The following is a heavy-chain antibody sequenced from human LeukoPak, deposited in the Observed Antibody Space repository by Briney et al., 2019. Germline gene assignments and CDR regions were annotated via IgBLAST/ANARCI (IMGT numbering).Heavy chain of an antibody. CDR3: ARAYYDFLWGTHNWLDP. J-gene: IGHJ5*02. V-gene: IGHV4-61*02. CDR2: IYSTGST. CDR1: GDYISNGTYY. D-gene: IGHD3-16*01. Sequence: PSETLSLTYTVSGDYISNGTYYWNWIRQPAGKGLEWIGRIYSTGSTHSNPSLKSRVTISVDTSKNECSLELSSVTAADTAVYYCARAYYDFLWGTHNWLDPWGQGTLVTVSS.